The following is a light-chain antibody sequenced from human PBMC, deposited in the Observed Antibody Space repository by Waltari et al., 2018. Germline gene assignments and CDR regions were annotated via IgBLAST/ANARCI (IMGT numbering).Light chain of an antibody. J-gene: IGKJ1*01. CDR2: GAY. CDR1: QSVNTY. Sequence: IVLIQSPGPLSXSPGERSTLSSRASQSVNTYLAWYQQKPGQAPRLLIYGAYTRAAGIPDRFSGSGSGTDFSLTISRLEAEDFAVYYCQHHVRLPATFGXGXXVE. V-gene: IGKV3-20*01. CDR3: QHHVRLPAT.